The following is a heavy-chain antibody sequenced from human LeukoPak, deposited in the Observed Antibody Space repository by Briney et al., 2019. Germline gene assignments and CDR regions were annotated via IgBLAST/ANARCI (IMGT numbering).Heavy chain of an antibody. V-gene: IGHV3-30*18. CDR2: ISYDGNKK. CDR3: VKDRGSSGWFGVDR. J-gene: IGHJ5*02. CDR1: GFTFSSNG. Sequence: PGRSLRLSCVASGFTFSSNGMQWVRQAPGKGLEWVAVISYDGNKKYYADSVKGRFTISRDNSKNTMYVQMNSLRAEDTAVYYCVKDRGSSGWFGVDRWGQGTLVTVSS. D-gene: IGHD6-19*01.